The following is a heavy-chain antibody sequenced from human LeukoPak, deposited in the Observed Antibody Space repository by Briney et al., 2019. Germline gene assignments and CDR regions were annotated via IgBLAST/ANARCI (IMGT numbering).Heavy chain of an antibody. D-gene: IGHD2-15*01. CDR2: ISNNGGYT. CDR1: GFTFNSSA. CDR3: AKQLGYCSDGSCYFPY. J-gene: IGHJ4*02. Sequence: GGPLRLSCAASGFTFNSSAMSWVRQAPGKGLEWVSAISNNGGYTYYADSVQGRFTISRDNSKSTLCLQMNSLRAEDTAVYYCAKQLGYCSDGSCYFPYWGQGTLVTVSS. V-gene: IGHV3-23*01.